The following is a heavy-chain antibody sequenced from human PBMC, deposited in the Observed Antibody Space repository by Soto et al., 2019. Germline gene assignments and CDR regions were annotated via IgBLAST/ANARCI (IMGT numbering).Heavy chain of an antibody. CDR2: ISGSGGRT. V-gene: IGHV3-23*01. CDR1: GFPFSSYA. D-gene: IGHD3-10*01. Sequence: EMQLLESGGGLVQPGGSLRLSCVASGFPFSSYAMSWVRQTPGKGLEWVSGISGSGGRTYYADSVKGRFTISRDNSNNTLALQMHTLRVEDTAVYFCAKGGYYSLFDIGGKGTMATVSA. CDR3: AKGGYYSLFDI. J-gene: IGHJ3*02.